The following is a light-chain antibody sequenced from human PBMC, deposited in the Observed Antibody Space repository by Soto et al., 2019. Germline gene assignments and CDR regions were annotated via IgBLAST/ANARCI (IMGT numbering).Light chain of an antibody. CDR2: DVN. Sequence: QSVLTQPASVSGSPGQSITISCTGTSSDVGGSNYVSWYQQHPGKAPKLMIYDVNNRPSGISNRFSGSNSGNTASLTISGLQGEEEAYYYCSSYRRGSTLVFGGGTKLTVL. J-gene: IGLJ2*01. CDR3: SSYRRGSTLV. V-gene: IGLV2-14*01. CDR1: SSDVGGSNY.